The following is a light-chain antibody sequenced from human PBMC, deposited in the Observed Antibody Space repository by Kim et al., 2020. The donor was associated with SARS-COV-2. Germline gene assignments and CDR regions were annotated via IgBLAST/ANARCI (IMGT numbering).Light chain of an antibody. J-gene: IGLJ3*02. CDR3: QSYDSSDLWV. CDR2: EDD. Sequence: KTVTIPCTRSSGSIATNYVQWYQQRPGSSPTTVIYEDDQRPSGVPDRFSGSLDISSNSASLTISGLKTEDEADYYCQSYDSSDLWVFGGGTKLTVL. V-gene: IGLV6-57*01. CDR1: SGSIATNY.